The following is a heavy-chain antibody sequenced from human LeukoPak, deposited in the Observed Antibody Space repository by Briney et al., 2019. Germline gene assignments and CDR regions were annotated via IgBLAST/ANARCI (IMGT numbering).Heavy chain of an antibody. V-gene: IGHV3-33*01. Sequence: GGSLRLSCAASGFTFSSYGMHWVRQAPGKGLEWVAVIWYDGSNKYYADSVKGRFTISRDNSKNTLYLQMNSLRAEDTAVYYCARAKGTHSSGWYPLDYWGQGTLVTVSS. CDR2: IWYDGSNK. CDR1: GFTFSSYG. CDR3: ARAKGTHSSGWYPLDY. D-gene: IGHD6-19*01. J-gene: IGHJ4*02.